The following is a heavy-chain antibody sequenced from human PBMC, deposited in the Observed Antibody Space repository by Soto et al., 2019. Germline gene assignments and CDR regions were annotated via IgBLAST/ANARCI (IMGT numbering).Heavy chain of an antibody. CDR1: GGSISSGDYY. J-gene: IGHJ5*02. V-gene: IGHV4-30-4*01. Sequence: PSETLSLTCTVSGGSISSGDYYWSWIRQPPGKGREWIGYIYYSGSTYYNPSLKSRVTISVDTSKNQFSLKPSSVTAADTAVYYCARGGIAAGNWFDPWGQGTLVTVS. CDR2: IYYSGST. D-gene: IGHD6-13*01. CDR3: ARGGIAAGNWFDP.